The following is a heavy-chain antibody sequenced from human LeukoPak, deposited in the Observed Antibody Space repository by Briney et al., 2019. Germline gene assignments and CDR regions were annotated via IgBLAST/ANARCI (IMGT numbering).Heavy chain of an antibody. Sequence: SVKVSCKASGGTFSSYGLDWVRQAPGQGLEWMGGIIPMFGTGHYAQKFQGRVTITADESTSTAYMELSSLRSEDTAVYYCASAHRDDYRGNWFDPWGQGTLVTVSS. CDR2: IIPMFGTG. V-gene: IGHV1-69*13. J-gene: IGHJ5*02. CDR3: ASAHRDDYRGNWFDP. CDR1: GGTFSSYG. D-gene: IGHD5-24*01.